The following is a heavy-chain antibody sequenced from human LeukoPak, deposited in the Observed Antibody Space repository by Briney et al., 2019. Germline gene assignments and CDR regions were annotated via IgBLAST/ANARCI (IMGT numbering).Heavy chain of an antibody. V-gene: IGHV3-66*01. D-gene: IGHD4-11*01. CDR2: IYRGDAT. CDR3: VKEAPGTTIYF. Sequence: GGSLRLSRAASGFSVSGNYMSWVRQAPGKGLEWVLVIYRGDATYYADSVKGRFTISRDSSENTVHLQMDSLRAEDTAVYYCVKEAPGTTIYFWGQGTLVTVSS. J-gene: IGHJ4*02. CDR1: GFSVSGNY.